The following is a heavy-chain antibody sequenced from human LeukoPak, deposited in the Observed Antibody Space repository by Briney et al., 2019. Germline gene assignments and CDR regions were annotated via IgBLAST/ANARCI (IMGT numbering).Heavy chain of an antibody. Sequence: GRSLRLSCAAPGFMFHDYGIHWVRHAPGKGLEWVSLISGDGGSTFYADSVKGRFTISRDNSKNSLYLQMNSLRSDDTALYYCARESESSGWYDYWGRGTLVSVSS. CDR3: ARESESSGWYDY. D-gene: IGHD6-19*01. CDR1: GFMFHDYG. J-gene: IGHJ4*02. CDR2: ISGDGGST. V-gene: IGHV3-43*02.